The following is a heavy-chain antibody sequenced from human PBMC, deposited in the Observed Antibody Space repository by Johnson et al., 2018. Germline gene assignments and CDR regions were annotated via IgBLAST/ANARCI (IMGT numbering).Heavy chain of an antibody. V-gene: IGHV3-30*03. CDR2: ISYDGSNK. CDR3: ARDHWGWPLDAFDI. CDR1: GFTFSSYG. Sequence: QVQLVESGGGVVQPGRSLRLSCAASGFTFSSYGMHWVRQAPGKGLEWVAVISYDGSNKYYADSVKGRFTISRDNSKNTLYLQMNSLRAEDTAVYYCARDHWGWPLDAFDIWGQGTMVTVSS. J-gene: IGHJ3*02. D-gene: IGHD7-27*01.